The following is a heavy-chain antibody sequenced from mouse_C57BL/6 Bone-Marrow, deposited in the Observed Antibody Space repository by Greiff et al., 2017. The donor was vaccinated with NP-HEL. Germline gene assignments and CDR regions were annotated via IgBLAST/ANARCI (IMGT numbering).Heavy chain of an antibody. D-gene: IGHD3-3*01. CDR1: GYSITSGYY. J-gene: IGHJ2*01. V-gene: IGHV3-6*01. CDR2: ISYDGSN. CDR3: ASRALGY. Sequence: VQLQQSGPGLVKPSQSLSLTCSVTGYSITSGYYWNWIRQFPGNKLEWMGYISYDGSNNYNPSLKNRISITRDTSKNQFFLKLNSVTTEDTATYYCASRALGYWGQGTTLTVSS.